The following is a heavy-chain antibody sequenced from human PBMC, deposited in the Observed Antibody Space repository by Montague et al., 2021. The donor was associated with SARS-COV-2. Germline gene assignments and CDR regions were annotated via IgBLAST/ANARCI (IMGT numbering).Heavy chain of an antibody. CDR2: IHHSGDT. CDR1: VYSIISANR. V-gene: IGHV4-4*02. J-gene: IGHJ4*02. CDR3: LRAGGFDNRPPV. D-gene: IGHD3-10*01. Sequence: SETLSLTCGVSVYSIISANRRSSVRQSPCNWLACVGEIHHSGDTNYNPSFKSRVTISVDQSKNQYSLELNFVTAADTALYYGLRAGGFDNRPPVWGQGVLVIVSS.